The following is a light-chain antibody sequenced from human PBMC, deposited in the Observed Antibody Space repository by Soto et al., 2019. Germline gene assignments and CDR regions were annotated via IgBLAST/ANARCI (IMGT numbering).Light chain of an antibody. J-gene: IGKJ1*01. CDR1: QDITKW. CDR2: DAS. CDR3: QQYKSYSRT. V-gene: IGKV1-5*01. Sequence: DIQMTQSPSTLSASVGDRVTITCRASQDITKWLAWYQQKPGNGPKVLIYDASILENGVPSRFSGSGSGTEFSLTISGLQPDDFATYYCQQYKSYSRTFGQGTKVEIK.